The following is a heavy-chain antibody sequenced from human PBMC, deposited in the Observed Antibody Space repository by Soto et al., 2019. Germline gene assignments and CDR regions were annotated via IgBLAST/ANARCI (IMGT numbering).Heavy chain of an antibody. Sequence: ASVKVSCKASGGTFSSYAISWVRQAPGQRLEWMGWISAYTGNTNYAQNFQGRVTMTTDTSTTTAYMDLRSLRSDDTAVYYCARDCGGDCFPDYWGQGTLVTVSS. CDR2: ISAYTGNT. CDR3: ARDCGGDCFPDY. V-gene: IGHV1-18*01. J-gene: IGHJ4*02. CDR1: GGTFSSYA. D-gene: IGHD2-21*02.